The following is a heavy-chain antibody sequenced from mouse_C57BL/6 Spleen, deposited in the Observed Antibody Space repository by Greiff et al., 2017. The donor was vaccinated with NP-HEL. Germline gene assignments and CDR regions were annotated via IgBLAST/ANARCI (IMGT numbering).Heavy chain of an antibody. D-gene: IGHD2-1*01. CDR2: INPGSGGT. J-gene: IGHJ2*01. V-gene: IGHV1-54*01. CDR1: GYAFTNYL. Sequence: QVQLQQSGAELVRPGTSVKVSCKASGYAFTNYLIEWVKQRPGQGLEWIGVINPGSGGTNYNEKFKGKATLTADKSSSTAYMQLSSLTSEDSAVYFCARDWGNYDFDYWGQGTTLTVSS. CDR3: ARDWGNYDFDY.